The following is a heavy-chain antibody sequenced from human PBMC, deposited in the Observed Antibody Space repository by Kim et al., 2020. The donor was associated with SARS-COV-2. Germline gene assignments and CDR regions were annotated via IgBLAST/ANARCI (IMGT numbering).Heavy chain of an antibody. CDR3: ASTQSGSYRGSYYYYGMDV. CDR1: GFTFSSYS. Sequence: GGSLRLSCAASGFTFSSYSMNWVRQAPGKGLEWVSSISSSSSYIYYADSVKGRFTISRDNAKNSLYLQMNSLRAEDTAVYYCASTQSGSYRGSYYYYGMDVWGQGTTVTVSS. D-gene: IGHD1-26*01. V-gene: IGHV3-21*01. CDR2: ISSSSSYI. J-gene: IGHJ6*02.